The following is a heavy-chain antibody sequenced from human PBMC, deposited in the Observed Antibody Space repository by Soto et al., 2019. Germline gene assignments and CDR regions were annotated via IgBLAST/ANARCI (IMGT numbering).Heavy chain of an antibody. Sequence: QVQLQESGPGRVRPLQTLSLTCTVSGDSISIGCYYWSWIRQHPGKGLEWIGYIYHTGRTSYNPSLKSRVTISLASSQSQFSLRLTSVTVADTAVYYCARGVRAWGQGTLVTVSS. CDR2: IYHTGRT. D-gene: IGHD3-10*01. J-gene: IGHJ5*02. V-gene: IGHV4-31*03. CDR1: GDSISIGCYY. CDR3: ARGVRA.